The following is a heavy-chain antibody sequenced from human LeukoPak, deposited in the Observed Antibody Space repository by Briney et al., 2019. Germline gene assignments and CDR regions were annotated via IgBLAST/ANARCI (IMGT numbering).Heavy chain of an antibody. D-gene: IGHD3-10*01. CDR3: ASKRGFRYDAFDI. J-gene: IGHJ3*02. Sequence: PSETLSLICTVSGGSISSSSYYWGWIRQPPGKGLGWIGSIYYSGSTYYNPSLKSRVTISVDTSKNQFSLKLSSVTAADTAVYYCASKRGFRYDAFDIWGQGTMVTVSS. CDR2: IYYSGST. CDR1: GGSISSSSYY. V-gene: IGHV4-39*01.